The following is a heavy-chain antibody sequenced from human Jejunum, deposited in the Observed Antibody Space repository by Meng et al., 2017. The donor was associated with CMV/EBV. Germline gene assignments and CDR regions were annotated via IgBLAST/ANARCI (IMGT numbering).Heavy chain of an antibody. D-gene: IGHD6-13*01. CDR3: AKLGIAAAGTVDY. Sequence: ASGLTFSSYAMSWVRQAPGEGLEWASAISGSGGSTYYADSVKGRFTISRDNSKNTLYLQMNSLRAEDTAVYYCAKLGIAAAGTVDYWGQGTLVTVSS. V-gene: IGHV3-23*01. J-gene: IGHJ4*02. CDR1: GLTFSSYA. CDR2: ISGSGGST.